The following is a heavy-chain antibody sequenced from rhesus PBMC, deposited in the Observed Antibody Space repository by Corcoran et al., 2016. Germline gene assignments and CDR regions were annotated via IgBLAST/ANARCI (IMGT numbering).Heavy chain of an antibody. CDR2: IYWDDDK. V-gene: IGHV2-174*01. CDR1: GFSISTRGMG. D-gene: IGHD5-12*01. Sequence: QVTLKESGPALVKPTQTLTLTCTFSGFSISTRGMGVGWIRQPPGQAVEWLALIYWDDDKYYSKSLKSRPTIPKDTSKNQVVLTMTNMDPVDTATYYCARGYSYSYGFDYWGQGVLVTVSS. J-gene: IGHJ4*01. CDR3: ARGYSYSYGFDY.